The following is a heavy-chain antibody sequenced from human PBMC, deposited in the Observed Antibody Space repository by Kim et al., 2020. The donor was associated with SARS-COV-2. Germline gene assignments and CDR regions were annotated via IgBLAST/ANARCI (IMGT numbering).Heavy chain of an antibody. CDR1: GGSISSYY. Sequence: SETLSLTCTVSGGSISSYYWSWIRQPPGKGLEWIGYIYYSGSTNYNPSLKSRVTISVDTSKNQFSLKLSSVTAADTAVYYCARDRGIAAVYGMDVWGQGTTDTVSS. CDR3: ARDRGIAAVYGMDV. CDR2: IYYSGST. V-gene: IGHV4-59*01. J-gene: IGHJ6*02. D-gene: IGHD6-13*01.